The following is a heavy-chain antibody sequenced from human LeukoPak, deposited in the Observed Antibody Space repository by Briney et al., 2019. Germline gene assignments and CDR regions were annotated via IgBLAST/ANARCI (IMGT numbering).Heavy chain of an antibody. V-gene: IGHV3-7*01. CDR2: IKSDGGEK. Sequence: GGSLRLSCVASGFSFSSYWMSWVRQAPGKGLEWVANIKSDGGEKNYVDSVKGRFTISRDNARNSVFLQMNSLRAEDTAVYYCARDLIVPTIGSDPWGQGALVIVSS. CDR1: GFSFSSYW. CDR3: ARDLIVPTIGSDP. J-gene: IGHJ5*02. D-gene: IGHD1-26*01.